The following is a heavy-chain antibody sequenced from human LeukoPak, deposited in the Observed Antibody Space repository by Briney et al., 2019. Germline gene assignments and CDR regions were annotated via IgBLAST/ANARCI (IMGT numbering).Heavy chain of an antibody. CDR2: INPSGGST. CDR1: GYTFTGYY. CDR3: ARARTWAYCSGGSCYVQERQNWFDP. V-gene: IGHV1-46*01. Sequence: ASVKVSCKASGYTFTGYYMYWVRQAPGQGLEWMGIINPSGGSTSYAQKFQGRVTMTRDMSTSTVYMELSSLRSEDTAVYYCARARTWAYCSGGSCYVQERQNWFDPWGQGTLVTVSS. J-gene: IGHJ5*02. D-gene: IGHD2-15*01.